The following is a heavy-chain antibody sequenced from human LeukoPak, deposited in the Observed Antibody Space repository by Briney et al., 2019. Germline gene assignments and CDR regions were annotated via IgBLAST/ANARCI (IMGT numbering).Heavy chain of an antibody. Sequence: PPEGLSLTCAVSGGSIRRDFWSWIRQPARKGREWIGRIYTSGSTNYTPSLKSRVTMSVDTSKNHFSLKLSSVTAADTAVYYCARESTAFGATHYIVYYFDYWGQGTLVTVSS. CDR2: IYTSGST. CDR1: GGSIRRDF. D-gene: IGHD1-26*01. J-gene: IGHJ4*02. CDR3: ARESTAFGATHYIVYYFDY. V-gene: IGHV4-4*07.